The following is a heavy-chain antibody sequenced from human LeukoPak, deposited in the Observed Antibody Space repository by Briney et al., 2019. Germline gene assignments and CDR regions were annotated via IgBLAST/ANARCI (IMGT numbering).Heavy chain of an antibody. J-gene: IGHJ4*02. V-gene: IGHV3-23*01. CDR3: AKDRCSGGSCYFDY. CDR1: GFTFSSYV. CDR2: ISASGGST. Sequence: GGSLRLSCAASGFTFSSYVMNWVRQAPGKGLECVSAISASGGSTYYADSVKGRFTISRGNSKNTLYLQMNSLRAEDTAVYHCAKDRCSGGSCYFDYWGQGTLVTVSS. D-gene: IGHD2-15*01.